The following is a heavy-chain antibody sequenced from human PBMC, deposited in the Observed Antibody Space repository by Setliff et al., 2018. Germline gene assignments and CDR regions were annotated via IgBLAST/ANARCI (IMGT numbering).Heavy chain of an antibody. D-gene: IGHD3-10*01. CDR3: ARHKSNGSGSYPSLYMDV. J-gene: IGHJ6*03. Sequence: SETMSLTCRVSGGSISSGNDYWGLIRQPPGKGLEWVATIYYSGSTYSNPSLKSRLIISVDAPDNQSSVKLSSVTAADTAVYYCARHKSNGSGSYPSLYMDVWGKGFMVTVSS. CDR2: IYYSGST. V-gene: IGHV4-39*01. CDR1: GGSISSGNDY.